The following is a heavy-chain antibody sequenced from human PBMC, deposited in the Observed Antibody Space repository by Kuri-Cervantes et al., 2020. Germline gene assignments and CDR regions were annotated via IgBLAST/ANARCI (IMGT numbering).Heavy chain of an antibody. D-gene: IGHD2/OR15-2a*01. CDR2: ISGSGGST. J-gene: IGHJ4*02. CDR3: AKRVFPNNYFDY. Sequence: GESLKISCAASGFTFSSYAMSWVRQAPGKGLEWVSAISGSGGSTYYADSVKGRLTISRDNSKNTLYLQMNSLRAEDTAVYYCAKRVFPNNYFDYWGQGTLVTVSS. V-gene: IGHV3-23*01. CDR1: GFTFSSYA.